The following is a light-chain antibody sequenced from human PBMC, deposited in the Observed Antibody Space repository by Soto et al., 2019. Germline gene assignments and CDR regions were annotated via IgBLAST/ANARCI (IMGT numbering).Light chain of an antibody. V-gene: IGKV1-17*01. CDR2: GSS. CDR3: LQHNVFPRA. Sequence: DIQMTQSPSSLSASVGDRVTITCRASQAIRNDLAWYQQKPGRAPKRLIYGSSTLQSGVPLRFSGSGSGTEFTLTISSLQPEDFATYYCLQHNVFPRALGQGTKVDIK. J-gene: IGKJ1*01. CDR1: QAIRND.